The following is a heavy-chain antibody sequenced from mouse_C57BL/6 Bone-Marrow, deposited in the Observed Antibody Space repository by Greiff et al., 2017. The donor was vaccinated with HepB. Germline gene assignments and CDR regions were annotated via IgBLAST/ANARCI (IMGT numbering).Heavy chain of an antibody. J-gene: IGHJ4*01. CDR3: ARRSTMAPYYAMDY. Sequence: QVQLQQPGAELVKPGASVKMSCKASGYTFTSYWITWVKQRPGQGLEWIGDIYPGSGSTNYNEKFKSKATLTVDTSSSTAYMQLSSLTSEDSAVYYCARRSTMAPYYAMDYWGQGTSVTVSS. CDR2: IYPGSGST. D-gene: IGHD2-1*01. V-gene: IGHV1-55*01. CDR1: GYTFTSYW.